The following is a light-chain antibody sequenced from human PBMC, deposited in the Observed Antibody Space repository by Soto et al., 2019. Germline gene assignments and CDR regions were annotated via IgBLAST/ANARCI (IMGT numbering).Light chain of an antibody. CDR1: SGSIASNY. Sequence: NFMLTQPHSVSESPGQTVTISCTRTSGSIASNYVQWYQQRPGSAPTTVIYEDNQRPSGVPDRFSGSIDSSSNSASLTSSGLKTEDEADYSCQSYDSSNRVFGGGTKLTVL. V-gene: IGLV6-57*03. CDR3: QSYDSSNRV. CDR2: EDN. J-gene: IGLJ3*02.